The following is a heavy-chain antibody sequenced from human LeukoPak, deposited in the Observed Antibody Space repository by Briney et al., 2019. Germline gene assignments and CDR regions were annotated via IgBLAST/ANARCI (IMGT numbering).Heavy chain of an antibody. CDR2: ISYDGSNK. CDR3: AKGGYSSSYFYGVDV. J-gene: IGHJ6*02. D-gene: IGHD6-13*01. Sequence: GGSLRLSCAASGFTFSSYAMHWVRQAPGKGLEWVAVISYDGSNKYYADSVKGRFTISRDNSKNTLYLQMNSLRAEDTAIYYCAKGGYSSSYFYGVDVWGQGTKVTVSS. CDR1: GFTFSSYA. V-gene: IGHV3-30-3*01.